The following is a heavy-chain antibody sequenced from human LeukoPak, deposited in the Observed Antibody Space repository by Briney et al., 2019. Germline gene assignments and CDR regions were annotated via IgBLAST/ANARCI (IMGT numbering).Heavy chain of an antibody. CDR2: IIPIFGSP. CDR1: GGALSNYA. Sequence: SVKVSCKASGGALSNYATNWVRQAPGQGLEWMGGIIPIFGSPNYAQKFQGRVTITADESTKTAYMELSRLTSEDTAVYYCARNRPFSDVSMGAENYWGQGTLVTVSS. D-gene: IGHD5/OR15-5a*01. J-gene: IGHJ4*02. CDR3: ARNRPFSDVSMGAENY. V-gene: IGHV1-69*13.